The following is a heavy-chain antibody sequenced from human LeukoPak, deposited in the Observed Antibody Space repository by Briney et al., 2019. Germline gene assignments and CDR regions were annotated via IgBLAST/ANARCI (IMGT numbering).Heavy chain of an antibody. CDR1: GFTFSSYV. CDR2: ISYDGSIE. J-gene: IGHJ4*02. Sequence: GRSLRLSCAPSGFTFSSYVMHWVRQAPGKWLEFEAVISYDGSIENYADAVKGRFTISRDNYRNTLYLKMNSLRAEDTAVYYCARGRWGSPFDYWGQGTLVTVSS. CDR3: ARGRWGSPFDY. D-gene: IGHD3-16*01. V-gene: IGHV3-30-3*01.